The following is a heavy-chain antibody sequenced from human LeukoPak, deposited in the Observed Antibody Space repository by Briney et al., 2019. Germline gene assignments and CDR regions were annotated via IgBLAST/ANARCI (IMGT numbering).Heavy chain of an antibody. V-gene: IGHV1-69*05. J-gene: IGHJ4*02. D-gene: IGHD2-8*01. Sequence: EASVKVSCKASGGTFSSYAISWVRQTPGQGLEWMGRIIPIFGTANYAQKFQGRVTITTDESTSTAYMELSSLRSEDTAVYYCASGRVGMVYASTHFDYWDQGTLVTVSS. CDR2: IIPIFGTA. CDR3: ASGRVGMVYASTHFDY. CDR1: GGTFSSYA.